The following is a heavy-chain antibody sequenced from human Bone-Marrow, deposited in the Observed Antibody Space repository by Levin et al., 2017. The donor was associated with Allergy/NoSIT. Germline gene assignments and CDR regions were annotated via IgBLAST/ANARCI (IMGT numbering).Heavy chain of an antibody. CDR3: ARDQLVPEPTVPHWYYYYYGMDV. D-gene: IGHD4-17*01. CDR2: IYYSGST. V-gene: IGHV4-59*01. J-gene: IGHJ6*02. Sequence: SETLSLTCTVSGGSISSYYWSWIRQPPGKGLEWIGYIYYSGSTNYNPSLKSRVTISVDTSKNQFSLKLSSVTAADTAVYYCARDQLVPEPTVPHWYYYYYGMDVWGQGTTVTVSS. CDR1: GGSISSYY.